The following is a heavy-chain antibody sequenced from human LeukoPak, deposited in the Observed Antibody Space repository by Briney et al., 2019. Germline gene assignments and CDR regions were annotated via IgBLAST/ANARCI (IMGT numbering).Heavy chain of an antibody. CDR1: GGSISSSSYY. D-gene: IGHD7-27*01. CDR3: ARSPELLTDFMGDVFEY. CDR2: IYYSGGT. J-gene: IGHJ4*02. Sequence: PSESLSLTCTVSGGSISSSSYYWGWIRPPPGKGLELIGSIYYSGGTYYTPSLKSRVTISVETSKNQFSLKLSSVTAADTAVYYCARSPELLTDFMGDVFEYWGQGTLVTVSS. V-gene: IGHV4-39*01.